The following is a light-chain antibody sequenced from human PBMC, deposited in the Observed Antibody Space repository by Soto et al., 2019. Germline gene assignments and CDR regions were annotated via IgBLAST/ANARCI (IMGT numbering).Light chain of an antibody. CDR2: DAT. CDR1: QSISRW. CDR3: QQYNGYSTWT. Sequence: DIQRTQSPSTLSASVADRVTITCRASQSISRWLAWYQKKPGKAPKVLVWDATTLHRGVPSRFSGSGSGTEFTLTISSLQPDDFATYYCQQYNGYSTWTFGQGTKVDIK. V-gene: IGKV1-5*01. J-gene: IGKJ1*01.